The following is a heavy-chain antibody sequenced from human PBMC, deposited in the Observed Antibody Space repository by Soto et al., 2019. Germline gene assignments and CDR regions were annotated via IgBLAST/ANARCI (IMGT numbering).Heavy chain of an antibody. V-gene: IGHV3-74*01. CDR3: ARGSTLWYYDRSGPGGINWFDP. J-gene: IGHJ5*02. CDR1: GFTFSSYW. D-gene: IGHD3-22*01. CDR2: INSDGSST. Sequence: GSLRLSCAASGFTFSSYWMHWVRQAPGKGLVWVSRINSDGSSTSYADSVKGRFTISRDNAKNTLYLQMNSLRAEDTAVYYCARGSTLWYYDRSGPGGINWFDPWGQGT.